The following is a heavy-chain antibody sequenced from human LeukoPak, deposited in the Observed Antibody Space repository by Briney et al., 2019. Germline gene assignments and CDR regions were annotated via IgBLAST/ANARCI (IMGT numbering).Heavy chain of an antibody. CDR2: VNPGGGST. CDR3: ARDESTAVGGVLIRY. V-gene: IGHV1-46*01. J-gene: IGHJ4*02. D-gene: IGHD3-3*01. Sequence: ASVKVSCKASGYTFTKYYMHWVRQAPGQGLEWMGIVNPGGGSTNYAQKFQGRVTMTRDTSTSTVYVELSNLRSEDTAVYYCARDESTAVGGVLIRYWGQGTLVTVSS. CDR1: GYTFTKYY.